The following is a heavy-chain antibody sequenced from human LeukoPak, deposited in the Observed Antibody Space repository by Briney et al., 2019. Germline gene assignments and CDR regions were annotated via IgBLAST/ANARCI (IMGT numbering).Heavy chain of an antibody. J-gene: IGHJ6*03. CDR3: VRAVIRASNGGSHSYYMDV. CDR2: IYHSGST. Sequence: WETLSLTCAVSGGSISSSNWWSWVRQPPGKGLEWIGEIYHSGSTNYNPSLKSRVTISVDKSKNQFSLKLSSVTAADTAMYYCVRAVIRASNGGSHSYYMDVWGKGTTVIVSS. V-gene: IGHV4-4*02. D-gene: IGHD5-18*01. CDR1: GGSISSSNW.